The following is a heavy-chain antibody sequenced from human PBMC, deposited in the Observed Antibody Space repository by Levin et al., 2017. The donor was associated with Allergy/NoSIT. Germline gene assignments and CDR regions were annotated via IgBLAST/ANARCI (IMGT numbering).Heavy chain of an antibody. CDR1: GFTSSSNW. V-gene: IGHV3-74*01. CDR3: ARGGCSSTSCLDY. D-gene: IGHD2-2*01. CDR2: INSDGSNT. Sequence: GGSLRLSCAASGFTSSSNWMHWVRQAPGEGLVWVSEINSDGSNTNYADSVKGRFTISRDNARNTLYLQMNSVRAEDTAVYYCARGGCSSTSCLDYWGQGTLVTVSS. J-gene: IGHJ4*02.